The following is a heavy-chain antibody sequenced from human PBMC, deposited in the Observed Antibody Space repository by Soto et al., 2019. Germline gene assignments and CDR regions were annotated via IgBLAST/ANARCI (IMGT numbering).Heavy chain of an antibody. D-gene: IGHD2-15*01. V-gene: IGHV3-74*01. Sequence: EVQLVESGGGLVQPGGSLRLSCAASGFDFSNSWIHWVRQGQGKGLVWVSHINSDGSGTTYADSVKGRFTISRDNAKNTVYLQMNSLRAEDTAVYYCAKDTAYAMDVWGQGTKVTVSS. CDR2: INSDGSGT. CDR3: AKDTAYAMDV. J-gene: IGHJ6*02. CDR1: GFDFSNSW.